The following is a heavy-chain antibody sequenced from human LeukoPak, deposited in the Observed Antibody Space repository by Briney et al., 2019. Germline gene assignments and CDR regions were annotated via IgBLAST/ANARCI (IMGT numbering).Heavy chain of an antibody. J-gene: IGHJ4*02. Sequence: PVKVSCKASGGTFSSYTISWVRQAPGQGLEWMGRIIPILGIANYAQKFQGRVTITADKSTSTAYMELSSLRSEDTAVYYCARDLDCTNGVCYTDYWGQGTLDTVSS. CDR2: IIPILGIA. D-gene: IGHD2-8*01. V-gene: IGHV1-69*02. CDR1: GGTFSSYT. CDR3: ARDLDCTNGVCYTDY.